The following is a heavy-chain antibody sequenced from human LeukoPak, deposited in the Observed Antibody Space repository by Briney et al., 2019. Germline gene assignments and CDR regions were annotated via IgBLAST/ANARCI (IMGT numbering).Heavy chain of an antibody. J-gene: IGHJ5*02. CDR2: IIPIFGTA. D-gene: IGHD3-10*01. Sequence: GASVKVSCKASGGTFSSYAISWVRQAPGQGLEWMGGIIPIFGTANYAQKFQGRVTITADESTSTAYMELSSLRSEDTAVYYCARRRRFGELLFWFDPWGQGTLVTVSS. CDR3: ARRRRFGELLFWFDP. V-gene: IGHV1-69*13. CDR1: GGTFSSYA.